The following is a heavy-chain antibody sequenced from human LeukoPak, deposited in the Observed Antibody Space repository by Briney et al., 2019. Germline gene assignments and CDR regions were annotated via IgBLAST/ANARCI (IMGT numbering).Heavy chain of an antibody. CDR2: IKKDGSEK. Sequence: QPGGSLRLSCAASEFTFNRYWMSWVRQAPGKGLEWVANIKKDGSEKYYVDSVKGRFTISRDNAKNSVHLQMNSLRAEDTAVYYCARGLAVPDYWGQGTLVTVSS. J-gene: IGHJ4*02. CDR3: ARGLAVPDY. V-gene: IGHV3-7*03. CDR1: EFTFNRYW. D-gene: IGHD6-19*01.